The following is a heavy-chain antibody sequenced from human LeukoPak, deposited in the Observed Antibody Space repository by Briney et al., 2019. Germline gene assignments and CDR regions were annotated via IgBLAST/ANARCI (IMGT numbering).Heavy chain of an antibody. CDR2: VSNSVDGGLT. J-gene: IGHJ4*02. Sequence: PGGSLRLSCAASGFTFSSYAVTWVRQAPGRGLEWVSVVSNSVDGGLTYYADSVKGRFTISRDNSKNTLYLQMNNLRADDTAVYYCAKMGGYCSGGSCYSWYFDYWGQGTPVTVSS. V-gene: IGHV3-23*01. CDR1: GFTFSSYA. D-gene: IGHD2-15*01. CDR3: AKMGGYCSGGSCYSWYFDY.